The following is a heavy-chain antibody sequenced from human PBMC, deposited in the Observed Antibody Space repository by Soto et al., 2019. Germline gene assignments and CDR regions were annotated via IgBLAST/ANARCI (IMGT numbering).Heavy chain of an antibody. V-gene: IGHV4-31*03. CDR3: ARGGPKYPPHDNWFDP. Sequence: SSEPLSLTYTVSGGSISSGGYYCSWIRQHPGKGLEWMGYIYYSGSTYYNPSLKSRVTISVDTSKNQFSLKLSSVTAADTAVYYCARGGPKYPPHDNWFDPWGQGTLVTVSS. J-gene: IGHJ5*02. CDR2: IYYSGST. CDR1: GGSISSGGYY.